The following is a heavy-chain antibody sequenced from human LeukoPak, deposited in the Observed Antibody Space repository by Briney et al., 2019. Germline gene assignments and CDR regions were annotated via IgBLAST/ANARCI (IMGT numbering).Heavy chain of an antibody. CDR1: GFTFSSYS. D-gene: IGHD2-15*01. CDR3: AKEYNRYCSGGSCYTWDY. CDR2: ISSSSSTI. J-gene: IGHJ4*02. V-gene: IGHV3-48*01. Sequence: PGGSLRLSCAASGFTFSSYSMNWVRQAPGKGLEWVSYISSSSSTIYYADSVKGRFTISRDNAKNSLYLQMNSLRAEDTALYYCAKEYNRYCSGGSCYTWDYWGQGTLVTVSS.